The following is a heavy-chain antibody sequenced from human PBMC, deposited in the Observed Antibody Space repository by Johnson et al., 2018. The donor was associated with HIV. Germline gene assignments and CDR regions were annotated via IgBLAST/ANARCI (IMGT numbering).Heavy chain of an antibody. CDR2: INWNSGRI. V-gene: IGHV3-9*01. CDR1: GFTFDDYA. CDR3: ARDLRVVVAAPIGAATSHVFDI. Sequence: VESGGGLIQPGGSLRLSCAASGFTFDDYAMHWVRQAPGKGLEWVSGINWNSGRIGYADSVKGRFTISRDNAKNSLDLQMNSLRAEDTAVYYCARDLRVVVAAPIGAATSHVFDIWGQGTMVTVSS. J-gene: IGHJ3*02. D-gene: IGHD2-15*01.